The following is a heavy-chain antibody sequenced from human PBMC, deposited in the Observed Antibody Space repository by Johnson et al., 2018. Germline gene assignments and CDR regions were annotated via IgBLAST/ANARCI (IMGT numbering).Heavy chain of an antibody. V-gene: IGHV3-43*01. Sequence: VQLVQSGGVVVQPGGSLRLSCAASGFTFDDYSMHWVRQAPGKGLEWVSLISWDGGSTYYADSVKGRFTISRDNRKNSLYLQRNSLRTEDTALYYCAKDISRVGIAAAGTVGFQHWGQGTLVTVSS. J-gene: IGHJ1*01. CDR1: GFTFDDYS. CDR2: ISWDGGST. D-gene: IGHD6-13*01. CDR3: AKDISRVGIAAAGTVGFQH.